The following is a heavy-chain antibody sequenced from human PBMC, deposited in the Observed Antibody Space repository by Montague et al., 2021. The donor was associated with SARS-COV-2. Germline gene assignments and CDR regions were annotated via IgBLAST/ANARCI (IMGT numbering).Heavy chain of an antibody. J-gene: IGHJ4*02. Sequence: SETLSLTCAVYDGSFSDYSWTWIRQPPGKGLEWIGEINHRGSTNXNPSLKSRATISVDTSKNQFSLKMTSVTAADTAVYYCARGRQHINMVVVVVTGGEYYFDFWGQETLVAVSS. V-gene: IGHV4-34*01. CDR2: INHRGST. CDR1: DGSFSDYS. D-gene: IGHD3-22*01. CDR3: ARGRQHINMVVVVVTGGEYYFDF.